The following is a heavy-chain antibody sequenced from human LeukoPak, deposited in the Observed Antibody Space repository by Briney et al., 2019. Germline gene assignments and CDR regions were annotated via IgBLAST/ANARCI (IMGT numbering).Heavy chain of an antibody. CDR1: GGSISISSGGYY. Sequence: SQTLSLTCTVSGGSISISSGGYYWSWIRQHPGKGLEWIGYIYYSGSTYYNPSLESRVTISVDTSKNQFSLKLSSVTAADTAVYYCARHGTSYYYDSSGSHFGYWGQGTLVTVSS. V-gene: IGHV4-31*03. J-gene: IGHJ4*02. CDR3: ARHGTSYYYDSSGSHFGY. D-gene: IGHD3-22*01. CDR2: IYYSGST.